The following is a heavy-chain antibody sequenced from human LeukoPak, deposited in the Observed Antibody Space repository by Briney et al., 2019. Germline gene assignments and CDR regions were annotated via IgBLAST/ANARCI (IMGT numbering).Heavy chain of an antibody. V-gene: IGHV3-13*01. J-gene: IGHJ4*02. Sequence: GGSLRLSCAASGFTFSSYDMHWVRQATGKGLEWVSAIGTAGDTYYPGSVKGRFTISRENAKNSLYLQMNSLRAGDTAVYYCARVGSSGYYYDYWGQGTLVTVSS. D-gene: IGHD3-22*01. CDR1: GFTFSSYD. CDR3: ARVGSSGYYYDY. CDR2: IGTAGDT.